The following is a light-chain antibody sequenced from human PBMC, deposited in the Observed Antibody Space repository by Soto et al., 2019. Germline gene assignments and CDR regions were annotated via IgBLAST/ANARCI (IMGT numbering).Light chain of an antibody. J-gene: IGLJ2*01. CDR3: CSYAGSSTVV. CDR1: SSDVGSYNL. Sequence: QSVLTQPASVSGSPGQSITISCTGTSSDVGSYNLVSWYQQHPGKAPKLMIYEVSKRPSGVSNRFSGSKSGNTASRTISGLQAEDEADYYCCSYAGSSTVVFGGGTKLTVL. CDR2: EVS. V-gene: IGLV2-23*02.